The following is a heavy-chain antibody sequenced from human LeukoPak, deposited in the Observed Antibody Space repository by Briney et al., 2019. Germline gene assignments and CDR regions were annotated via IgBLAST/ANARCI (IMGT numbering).Heavy chain of an antibody. CDR3: ARAGGSCYSCYYYYYMDV. V-gene: IGHV1-18*01. CDR1: GYTFTSYG. Sequence: ASVKVSCKASGYTFTSYGISWVRQAPGQGLEWMGWISGYNGKTNYAQKFQGRVTMTTDTSTSIAYMELRSLRSDDTAVYYCARAGGSCYSCYYYYYMDVWGKGTTVTVSS. CDR2: ISGYNGKT. J-gene: IGHJ6*03. D-gene: IGHD2-15*01.